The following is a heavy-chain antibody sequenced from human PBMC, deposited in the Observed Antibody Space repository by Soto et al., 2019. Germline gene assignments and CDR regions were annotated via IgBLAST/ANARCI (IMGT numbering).Heavy chain of an antibody. CDR1: GFTVSGNY. CDR2: IYNGGGT. CDR3: ASTRGSSYDY. D-gene: IGHD6-6*01. Sequence: EVQLVETGGGLIKPGGSLRLSCAASGFTVSGNYMSWVRQAPGKGLEWVSVIYNGGGTYYADFVKGRFTISRDNSKNTLYRQMNSLRAEDTAVYYCASTRGSSYDYWCQGTLVTVSS. J-gene: IGHJ4*02. V-gene: IGHV3-53*02.